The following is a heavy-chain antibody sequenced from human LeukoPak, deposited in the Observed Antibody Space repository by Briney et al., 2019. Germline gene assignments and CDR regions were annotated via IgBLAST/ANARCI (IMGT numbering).Heavy chain of an antibody. Sequence: GGSLRLSCAASGFTFSSYAMSWVRQAPGKELEWVAVISYDGSNKYYADSVKGRFTISRDNSKNTLYLQMNSLRAEDTAVYYCAKDKVQLWSIKQDYYYYYGMDVWGQGTTVTVSS. CDR1: GFTFSSYA. CDR2: ISYDGSNK. D-gene: IGHD5-18*01. V-gene: IGHV3-30*18. CDR3: AKDKVQLWSIKQDYYYYYGMDV. J-gene: IGHJ6*02.